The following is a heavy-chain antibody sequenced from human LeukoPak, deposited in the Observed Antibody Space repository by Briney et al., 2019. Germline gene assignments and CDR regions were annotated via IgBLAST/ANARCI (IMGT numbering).Heavy chain of an antibody. CDR2: ISAYNGNT. J-gene: IGHJ4*02. D-gene: IGHD5-12*01. Sequence: ASVKVSCKASGYTFTSYGISWMRQAPRQGLEWMGWISAYNGNTNYAQKLHGRVTMTTDTSTSTPYMELRSLRSDDTAVYYCARDLVATGSVGGYWGQGTLVTVSS. CDR3: ARDLVATGSVGGY. CDR1: GYTFTSYG. V-gene: IGHV1-18*01.